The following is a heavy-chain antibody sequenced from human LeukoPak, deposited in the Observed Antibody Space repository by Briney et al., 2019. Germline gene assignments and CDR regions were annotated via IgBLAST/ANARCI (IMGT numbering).Heavy chain of an antibody. Sequence: GGSLRLSCAASGFTFSSYSMNWVRQAPGKGLEWVSYISSSGSTIYYADSVKGRFTISRDNAKNSLYLQVNSLRAEDTAVYYFTKLVIGSGYLVYWGQGTLVTVSS. CDR1: GFTFSSYS. J-gene: IGHJ4*02. CDR3: TKLVIGSGYLVY. CDR2: ISSSGSTI. V-gene: IGHV3-48*01. D-gene: IGHD6-13*01.